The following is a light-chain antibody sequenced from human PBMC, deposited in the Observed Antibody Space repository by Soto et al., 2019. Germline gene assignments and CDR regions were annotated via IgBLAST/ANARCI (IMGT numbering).Light chain of an antibody. CDR1: SSDVGAYNL. CDR3: CSYAGSRTFV. V-gene: IGLV2-23*01. Sequence: QSALTQPASVSGSPELSITISCTGTSSDVGAYNLVSWYQQHPGKAPRLIIYEGSKRPSGISHRFSGSKSDNTASLTISGLRAEDEAHYHCCSYAGSRTFVFGGGTKLTVL. CDR2: EGS. J-gene: IGLJ3*02.